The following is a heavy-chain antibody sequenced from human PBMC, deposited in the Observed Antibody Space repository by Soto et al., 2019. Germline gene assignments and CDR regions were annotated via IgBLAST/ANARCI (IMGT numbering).Heavy chain of an antibody. CDR2: IGHDGSED. D-gene: IGHD5-12*01. Sequence: QVQLVESGGGVVQPGRSLRISCEASGFAFNGHGMHWVRQAPGKGLEWVAVIGHDGSEDFYADSVRGRFTISRDNSKNVLYLEMNSLRVEDTAVYYCARADLYEDSGLDSWGQGTLVTVSP. CDR3: ARADLYEDSGLDS. CDR1: GFAFNGHG. V-gene: IGHV3-33*01. J-gene: IGHJ4*02.